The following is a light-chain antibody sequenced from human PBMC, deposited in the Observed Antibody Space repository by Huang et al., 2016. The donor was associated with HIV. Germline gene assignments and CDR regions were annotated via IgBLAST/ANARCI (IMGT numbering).Light chain of an antibody. CDR1: QSLVHSDGNTY. Sequence: DVVMTQSPLSLPVTLGQPASISCRSSQSLVHSDGNTYLNWCQQRPGQSPRRLSYKVSNRDSGVPDRFSGSGSGTDFTLKISRVEAEDVGVYYCMQGTHWPPVTFGGGTKVEIK. J-gene: IGKJ4*01. V-gene: IGKV2-30*02. CDR3: MQGTHWPPVT. CDR2: KVS.